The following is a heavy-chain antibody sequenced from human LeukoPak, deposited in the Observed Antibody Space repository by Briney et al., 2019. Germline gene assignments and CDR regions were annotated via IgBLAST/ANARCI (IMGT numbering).Heavy chain of an antibody. CDR3: ARVRRYYYDSSAYYGYYYYYYMDV. CDR1: GGSMSNYY. J-gene: IGHJ6*03. D-gene: IGHD3-22*01. Sequence: SETLSLTCTVSGGSMSNYYWSWIRQPAGKGLEWIGRIYTSGSTNYNPSLKSRVTMSVDTSKNQFSLKLSSVTAADTAVYYCARVRRYYYDSSAYYGYYYYYYMDVWGKGTTVTVSS. V-gene: IGHV4-4*07. CDR2: IYTSGST.